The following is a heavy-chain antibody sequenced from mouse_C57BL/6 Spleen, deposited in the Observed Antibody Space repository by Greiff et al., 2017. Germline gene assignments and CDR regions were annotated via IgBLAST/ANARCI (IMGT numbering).Heavy chain of an antibody. V-gene: IGHV5-17*01. CDR2: ISSGSSTI. CDR3: ARAGSSPLYAMDY. CDR1: GFTFSDYG. J-gene: IGHJ4*01. D-gene: IGHD1-1*01. Sequence: EVQLQQSGGGLVKPGGSLKLSCAASGFTFSDYGMHWVRQAPEKGLEWVAYISSGSSTIYYADTVKGRFTISRDNAKNTLFLQMTSLRSEDTAMYYCARAGSSPLYAMDYWGQGTSVTVSS.